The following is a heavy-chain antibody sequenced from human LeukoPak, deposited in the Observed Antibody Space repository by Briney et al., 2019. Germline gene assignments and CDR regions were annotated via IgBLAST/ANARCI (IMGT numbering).Heavy chain of an antibody. J-gene: IGHJ4*02. CDR1: GGTFSSYA. CDR3: ARDRTVTTIRAPGPHDY. Sequence: SVKVSCKASGGTFSSYAISWVRQAPGQGLEWMGGIIPIFGTANYAQKFQGRVTITADESTSTAYMELSSLRSDDTAVYYCARDRTVTTIRAPGPHDYWGQGTLVTVSS. V-gene: IGHV1-69*13. D-gene: IGHD4-11*01. CDR2: IIPIFGTA.